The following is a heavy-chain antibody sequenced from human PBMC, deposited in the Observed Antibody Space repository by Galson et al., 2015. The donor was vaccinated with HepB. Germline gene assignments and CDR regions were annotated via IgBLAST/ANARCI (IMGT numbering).Heavy chain of an antibody. CDR2: ISYDGSNK. CDR1: GFTFSSYA. V-gene: IGHV3-30-3*01. CDR3: ARVRNRYSSAQGYYYYGMDV. Sequence: SLRLSCAASGFTFSSYAMHWVRQAPGKGLEWVAVISYDGSNKYYADSVKGRFTISRDNSKNTLYLQMNSLRAEDTAVYYCARVRNRYSSAQGYYYYGMDVWGQGTTVTVSS. D-gene: IGHD6-19*01. J-gene: IGHJ6*02.